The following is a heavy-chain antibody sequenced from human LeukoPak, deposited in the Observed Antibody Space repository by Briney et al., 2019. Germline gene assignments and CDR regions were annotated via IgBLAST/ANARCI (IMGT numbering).Heavy chain of an antibody. Sequence: GESLRLSCVASGFNFNYAWVSWVRQAPGKGLEWVGRVKSKIDGGTTEYAAPVRGRVTISRDDSKKMVFLQLNSLKTEDTAVYYCTTRGYWGRGTLVTVSS. CDR3: TTRGY. J-gene: IGHJ4*02. CDR2: VKSKIDGGTT. CDR1: GFNFNYAW. V-gene: IGHV3-15*01.